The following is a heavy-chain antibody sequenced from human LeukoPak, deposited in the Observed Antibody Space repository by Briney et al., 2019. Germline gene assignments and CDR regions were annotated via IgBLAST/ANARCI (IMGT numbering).Heavy chain of an antibody. D-gene: IGHD6-25*01. CDR1: GFTFRTYS. Sequence: GGSLRLSCAASGFTFRTYSMHWVRQAPGKGLEWVAVISYDGSNKYYADSVKGRFTISRDNSKSTLYLQMNSLRDDDTALYYCARDRPRIAATTTDFDYWGQGTLVTVSS. CDR3: ARDRPRIAATTTDFDY. J-gene: IGHJ4*02. CDR2: ISYDGSNK. V-gene: IGHV3-30-3*01.